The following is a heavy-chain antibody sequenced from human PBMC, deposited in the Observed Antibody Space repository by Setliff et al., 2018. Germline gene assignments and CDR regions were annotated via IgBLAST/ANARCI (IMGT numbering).Heavy chain of an antibody. CDR3: ARQQQLVIGSTAYYYYGMDV. Sequence: SETLSLTCAVSGYSISSGYYWSWFRQPPGKGLEWIGSIYHSGSTYYNPSLKSRVTISVDTSKNQFSLKLSSVTAADTAVYYCARQQQLVIGSTAYYYYGMDVWGQGTTVTVSS. CDR2: IYHSGST. D-gene: IGHD6-13*01. CDR1: GYSISSGYY. J-gene: IGHJ6*02. V-gene: IGHV4-38-2*01.